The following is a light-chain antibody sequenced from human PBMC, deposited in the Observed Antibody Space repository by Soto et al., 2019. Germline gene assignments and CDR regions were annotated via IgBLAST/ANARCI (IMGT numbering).Light chain of an antibody. J-gene: IGKJ3*01. CDR1: QDIRKY. V-gene: IGKV1-33*01. Sequence: DLQMTQSPSSLSASVGDRVTITCQASQDIRKYLSWYQQKPGRAPKLLIYGASNLETGVPSRFSGSGYGSAFTFTISSLQPEDVATYYYQQYDHLPPFTFGPGTKVAVK. CDR3: QQYDHLPPFT. CDR2: GAS.